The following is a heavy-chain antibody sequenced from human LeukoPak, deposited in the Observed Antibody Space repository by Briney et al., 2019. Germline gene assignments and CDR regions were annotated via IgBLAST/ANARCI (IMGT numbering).Heavy chain of an antibody. J-gene: IGHJ3*02. CDR3: ARHCCSGPAKRVFDI. D-gene: IGHD2-15*01. CDR1: GGSIISSDYH. Sequence: SETLSLTCTVSGGSIISSDYHWGWVRQPPGKGLEWIGTISYGGNTDYNPSLRSRVTISVDTSNNQFSLRLGSVTAADTAVYHCARHCCSGPAKRVFDIWGQGTMVTVSS. V-gene: IGHV4-39*01. CDR2: ISYGGNT.